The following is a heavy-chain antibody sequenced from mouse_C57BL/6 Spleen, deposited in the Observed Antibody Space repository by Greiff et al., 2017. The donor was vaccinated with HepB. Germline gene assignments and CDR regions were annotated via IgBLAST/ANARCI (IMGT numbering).Heavy chain of an antibody. D-gene: IGHD1-1*01. CDR1: GYTFTSYW. CDR3: AIILLRRSYAMDY. Sequence: QVQLQQPGAELVKPGASVKMSCKASGYTFTSYWITWVKQRPGQGLEWIGDIYPGSGSTNYNEKFKSKATLTVDTSSSTAYMQLSSLTSEDSAVYYCAIILLRRSYAMDYWGQGTSVTVSS. V-gene: IGHV1-55*01. J-gene: IGHJ4*01. CDR2: IYPGSGST.